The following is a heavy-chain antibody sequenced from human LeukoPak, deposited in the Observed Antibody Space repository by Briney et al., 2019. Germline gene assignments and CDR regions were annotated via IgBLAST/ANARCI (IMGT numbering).Heavy chain of an antibody. CDR1: GFTFGDYA. Sequence: GGSLRLSCTASGFTFGDYAMSWVRQAPGKGLEWVGFIRSKAYGGTTEYAASVKDRLTISRDDSKSIAYLQMNSLKTEDTAVYYCIAAAGKGYWGQGTLVTVSS. D-gene: IGHD6-13*01. CDR2: IRSKAYGGTT. CDR3: IAAAGKGY. J-gene: IGHJ4*02. V-gene: IGHV3-49*04.